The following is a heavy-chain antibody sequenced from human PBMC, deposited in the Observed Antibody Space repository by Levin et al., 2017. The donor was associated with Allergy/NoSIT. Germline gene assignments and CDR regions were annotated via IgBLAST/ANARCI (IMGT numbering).Heavy chain of an antibody. V-gene: IGHV1-18*01. J-gene: IGHJ6*02. CDR2: ISAYNGNT. D-gene: IGHD2-2*02. CDR3: ARVLSRCSSTSCYKDYYYDYGMDV. Sequence: ASVKVSCKASGYTFTSYGISWVRQAPGQGLEWMGWISAYNGNTNYAQKLQGRVTMTTDTSTSTAYMELRSLRSDDTAVYYCARVLSRCSSTSCYKDYYYDYGMDVWGQGTTVTVSS. CDR1: GYTFTSYG.